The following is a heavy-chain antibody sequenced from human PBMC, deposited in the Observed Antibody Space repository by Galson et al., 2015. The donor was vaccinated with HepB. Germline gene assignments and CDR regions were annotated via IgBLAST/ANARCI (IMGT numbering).Heavy chain of an antibody. V-gene: IGHV3-30-3*01. Sequence: SLRLSCAASGFTFSSYAMHWVRQAPGKGLEWVAVISYDGSKIYYTDSLEGRVTISRDNSKNTLYLQMNTLRTEDTAVYYCARGSGSDQGLDFFFDYWGQGTRITVSS. J-gene: IGHJ4*02. CDR3: ARGSGSDQGLDFFFDY. D-gene: IGHD3-10*01. CDR2: ISYDGSKI. CDR1: GFTFSSYA.